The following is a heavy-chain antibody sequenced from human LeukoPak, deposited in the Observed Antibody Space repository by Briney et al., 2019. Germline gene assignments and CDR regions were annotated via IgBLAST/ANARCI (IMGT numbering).Heavy chain of an antibody. CDR3: AKAPVTTCRGAYCYPFDY. CDR1: GFTFEDYA. V-gene: IGHV3-23*01. J-gene: IGHJ4*02. CDR2: ISDSGNT. Sequence: GGSLRLSCAVSGFTFEDYAMSWVRQAPGKGLEWVSAISDSGNTYHADSVKGRFTISRDSSKNTLFLQMNRLRPEDAAVYYCAKAPVTTCRGAYCYPFDYWGQGTLVTVSS. D-gene: IGHD2-21*01.